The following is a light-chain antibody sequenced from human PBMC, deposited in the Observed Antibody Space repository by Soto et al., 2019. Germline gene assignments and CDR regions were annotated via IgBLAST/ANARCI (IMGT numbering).Light chain of an antibody. CDR2: DAS. J-gene: IGKJ4*01. CDR3: QQRNSLPLT. Sequence: ETVLTQSPATLSLSPGERASLSCRASQSVFTSLAWYQQKPGQAPRLLISDASNRAAGIPARFSGSGSGTDFTLTISSLEPEDFAVYYCQQRNSLPLTFGGAT. CDR1: QSVFTS. V-gene: IGKV3-11*01.